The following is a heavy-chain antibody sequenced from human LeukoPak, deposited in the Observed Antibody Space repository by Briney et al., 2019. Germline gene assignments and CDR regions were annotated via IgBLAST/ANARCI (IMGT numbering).Heavy chain of an antibody. V-gene: IGHV3-21*01. CDR1: GFTFSSYS. D-gene: IGHD2-8*01. J-gene: IGHJ4*02. Sequence: GGSLRLSCTASGFTFSSYSMNWVRQAPGKGLEWVSSISSSSSYIYYAHSVKGRFTISRDNAKNTLYLQMNSLIAEDTAVYYCSRTYCTKGVCYWYYFDYWGQGTLVTVSS. CDR3: SRTYCTKGVCYWYYFDY. CDR2: ISSSSSYI.